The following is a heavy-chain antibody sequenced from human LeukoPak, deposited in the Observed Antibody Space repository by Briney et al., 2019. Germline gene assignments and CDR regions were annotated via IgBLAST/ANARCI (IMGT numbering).Heavy chain of an antibody. CDR1: GYTFTDYY. CDR3: ALLFSSTWYRFDS. Sequence: ASVKVSCKASGYTFTDYYIHWVRQAPGQGLEWMGWVSPNSGDTNHAHKFQGRVTMTSDTSISTAYMDLNRVRSDDTDVYYCALLFSSTWYRFDSWGQGTLVTVSS. D-gene: IGHD6-13*01. J-gene: IGHJ4*02. CDR2: VSPNSGDT. V-gene: IGHV1-2*02.